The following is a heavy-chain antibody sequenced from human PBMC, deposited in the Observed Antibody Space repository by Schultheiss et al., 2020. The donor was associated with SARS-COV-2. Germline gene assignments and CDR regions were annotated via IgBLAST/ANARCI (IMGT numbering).Heavy chain of an antibody. D-gene: IGHD6-6*01. V-gene: IGHV4-34*01. Sequence: SETLSLTCAVYGGSFSGYYWSWIRQHPGKGLEWIGYIYYSGSTYYNPSLKSRVTISVDTSKNQFSLKLSSVTAADTAVYYCAREVGQLVFDYWGQGTLVTVSS. CDR3: AREVGQLVFDY. J-gene: IGHJ4*02. CDR1: GGSFSGYY. CDR2: IYYSGST.